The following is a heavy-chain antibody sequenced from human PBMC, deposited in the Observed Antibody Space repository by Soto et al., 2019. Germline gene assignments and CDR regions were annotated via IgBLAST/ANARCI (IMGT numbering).Heavy chain of an antibody. D-gene: IGHD3-10*01. CDR2: IIPILGLT. V-gene: IGHV1-69*02. CDR3: ATAYQLLEY. J-gene: IGHJ4*02. CDR1: GGAFSSYT. Sequence: QVQLVQSGAEVRKPGSSVKVSCKASGGAFSSYTINWVRQAPGQGLEWMGRIIPILGLTNYAQKFRGRVTITADTSSTTAYVELNNLRSEDTAIYYCATAYQLLEYWGQGTHDTVSS.